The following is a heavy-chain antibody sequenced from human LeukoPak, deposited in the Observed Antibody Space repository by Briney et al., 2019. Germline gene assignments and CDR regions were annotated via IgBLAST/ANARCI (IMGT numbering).Heavy chain of an antibody. Sequence: GASVKVSCKASAGTFNNHAISWVRQAPGQGLEWMGWINPNSGDTDYAQKFQGRVTMTRDTSIGTGYMDLTRLRSDDTAVYYCATVRMGATPFDYWGQGTLLTVSS. CDR2: INPNSGDT. CDR3: ATVRMGATPFDY. J-gene: IGHJ4*02. D-gene: IGHD1-26*01. CDR1: AGTFNNHA. V-gene: IGHV1-2*02.